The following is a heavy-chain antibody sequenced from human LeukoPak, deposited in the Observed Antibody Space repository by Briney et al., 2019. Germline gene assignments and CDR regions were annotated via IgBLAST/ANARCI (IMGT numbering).Heavy chain of an antibody. V-gene: IGHV1-46*01. Sequence: GAPVTVSCKTSGYIFTSYHILWVRQAPGQGLEWMGIINPSGGSTSYAQKFQGRVTMTRDTSTSTVYMELSSLRSEDTAVYYCASVRGGSYYPLAYFQHWGQGTLVTVSS. CDR3: ASVRGGSYYPLAYFQH. J-gene: IGHJ1*01. D-gene: IGHD1-26*01. CDR2: INPSGGST. CDR1: GYIFTSYH.